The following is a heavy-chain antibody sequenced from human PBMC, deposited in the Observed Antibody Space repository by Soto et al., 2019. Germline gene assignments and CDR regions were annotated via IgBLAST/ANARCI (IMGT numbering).Heavy chain of an antibody. V-gene: IGHV4-31*03. J-gene: IGHJ5*02. D-gene: IGHD3-16*01. Sequence: QVQLQESGPGLVKPSQTLSLTCTVSGGSISSGGYYWSWIRQHPGKGLEWIGYIYYSGSTYYNPSLKSRVTLSVDTSKNQFSLKLSSVTAADTAVYYCAREGNEWGNWFDPWGQGTLVTVSS. CDR1: GGSISSGGYY. CDR2: IYYSGST. CDR3: AREGNEWGNWFDP.